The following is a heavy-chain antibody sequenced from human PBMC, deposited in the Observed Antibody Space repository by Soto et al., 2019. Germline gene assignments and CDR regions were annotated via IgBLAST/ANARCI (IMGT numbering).Heavy chain of an antibody. CDR2: ISGSGGST. CDR1: GFTFSSYA. Sequence: EVQLLESGGGLVQPGGSLRLSCAASGFTFSSYAMSWVRQAPGKGLEWVSAISGSGGSTYYADSVKGRFTISRDNSKNTLYLQMNSLRAEDTAVYYCAKDRGAFDGLLFGFDYWGQGTLVTVSS. V-gene: IGHV3-23*01. D-gene: IGHD3-9*01. CDR3: AKDRGAFDGLLFGFDY. J-gene: IGHJ4*02.